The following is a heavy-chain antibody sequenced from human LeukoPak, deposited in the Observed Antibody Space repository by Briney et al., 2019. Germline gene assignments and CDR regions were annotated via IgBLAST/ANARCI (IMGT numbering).Heavy chain of an antibody. V-gene: IGHV4-59*01. CDR3: ATYHFRGATHYFDY. CDR2: MYYSGST. Sequence: SETLSLTCTVSGGSISSYYWSWIRQPPGKGLEWIGYMYYSGSTSYNPSLKSRVTISIDTSKNQFSLKLSSVTAADTAVYYCATYHFRGATHYFDYWSQGTLVTVSS. D-gene: IGHD3-10*02. CDR1: GGSISSYY. J-gene: IGHJ4*02.